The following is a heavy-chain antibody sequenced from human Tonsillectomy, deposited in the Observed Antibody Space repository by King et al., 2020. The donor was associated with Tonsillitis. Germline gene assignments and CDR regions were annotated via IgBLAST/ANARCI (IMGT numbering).Heavy chain of an antibody. CDR2: INKDGSEE. CDR3: VRYDYWSGYSFDP. D-gene: IGHD3-3*01. CDR1: GFMFSLYW. V-gene: IGHV3-7*01. Sequence: VQLVESGGALAQPGGSLRLSCAASGFMFSLYWMSWVRQAPGKGLEWVGNINKDGSEENYVDSVKGRFTMSRDNAKNELYLQMNILRVEDTALYYCVRYDYWSGYSFDPWGQGTLVTVSS. J-gene: IGHJ5*02.